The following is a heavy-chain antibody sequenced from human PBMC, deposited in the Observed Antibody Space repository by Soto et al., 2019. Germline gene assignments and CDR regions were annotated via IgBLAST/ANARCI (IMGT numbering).Heavy chain of an antibody. J-gene: IGHJ5*01. D-gene: IGHD3-22*01. Sequence: QVQLQQWGAGLLKPSETLSLTCAVYGGSFSGHSWTWIRQSPGKGLEWIGDINHSGRVNYSPSLKSRVTISLDTSKNQFSLTLSAVTAADTAMYYCSTRAYDTNGYYRFDPWGQGPWSPSPQ. V-gene: IGHV4-34*01. CDR3: STRAYDTNGYYRFDP. CDR2: INHSGRV. CDR1: GGSFSGHS.